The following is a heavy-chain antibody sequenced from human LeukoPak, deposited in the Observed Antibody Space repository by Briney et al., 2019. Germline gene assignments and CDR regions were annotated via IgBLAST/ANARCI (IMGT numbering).Heavy chain of an antibody. Sequence: ASVTVSCKASGYTFTSYYMHWVRQAPGQGLEWMGIINPSGGSTSYAQKFQGRVTMTRDMSTSTVYMELSSLRSEDTAVYYCAKDLRLRYFDDAFDIWGQGTMVTVSS. V-gene: IGHV1-46*01. CDR3: AKDLRLRYFDDAFDI. D-gene: IGHD3-9*01. CDR1: GYTFTSYY. J-gene: IGHJ3*02. CDR2: INPSGGST.